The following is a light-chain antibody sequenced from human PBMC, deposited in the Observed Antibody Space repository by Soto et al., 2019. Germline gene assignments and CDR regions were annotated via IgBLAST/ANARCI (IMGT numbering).Light chain of an antibody. CDR3: QQRNIWPPLT. J-gene: IGKJ5*01. CDR1: QSVSSY. V-gene: IGKV3-11*01. CDR2: DAS. Sequence: EIVLTQSPATLSLSPGERATLSCRASQSVSSYLAWYQQKPGQAPRLLIYDASNRATGTPARFSGSGSGTDFTLTISSLEPEDSAIYYCQQRNIWPPLTFGQGTRLEIK.